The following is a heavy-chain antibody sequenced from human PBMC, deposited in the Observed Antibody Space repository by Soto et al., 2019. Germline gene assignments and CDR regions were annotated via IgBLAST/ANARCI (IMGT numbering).Heavy chain of an antibody. D-gene: IGHD5-12*01. Sequence: PSETLSLTCAVSGFSISGGYYWGWIRQPPGKGLEWVAIMYHNGNSYYNPSLKSRVTISLDTSKTHFSLKLSSVTAADTAVYFCARGADIGGTTGDAFDIWGQGTMVTVSS. V-gene: IGHV4-38-2*01. CDR3: ARGADIGGTTGDAFDI. CDR2: MYHNGNS. J-gene: IGHJ3*02. CDR1: GFSISGGYY.